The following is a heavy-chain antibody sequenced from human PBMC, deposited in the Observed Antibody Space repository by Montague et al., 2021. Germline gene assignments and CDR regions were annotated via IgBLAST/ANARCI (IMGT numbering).Heavy chain of an antibody. Sequence: SLRLSCAASGLIFSHSWMAWVRLPPGKGLEWVAGVNPDGSQVGYVESVKGRFTVPKDNAKNSLFLQMNSLRGDDTALYYCARNPAYGALDYWSQGTRATVSS. V-gene: IGHV3-7*03. CDR3: ARNPAYGALDY. CDR2: VNPDGSQV. J-gene: IGHJ4*02. CDR1: GLIFSHSW. D-gene: IGHD4/OR15-4a*01.